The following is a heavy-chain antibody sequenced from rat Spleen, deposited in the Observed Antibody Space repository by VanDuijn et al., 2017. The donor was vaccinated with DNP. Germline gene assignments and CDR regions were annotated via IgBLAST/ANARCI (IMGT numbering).Heavy chain of an antibody. CDR3: TKRTTGIFDY. Sequence: EVQLVESGGGLVQPGRSLRLSCAASGFTFSDYSMAWVRQVPMKGLEWVATISTSGEYTYYPDSVKGRFTISRDNAKNTLYLQMNSLRSEDTATYYCTKRTTGIFDYWGQGVMVTVSS. J-gene: IGHJ2*01. CDR1: GFTFSDYS. V-gene: IGHV5-25*01. D-gene: IGHD1-9*01. CDR2: ISTSGEYT.